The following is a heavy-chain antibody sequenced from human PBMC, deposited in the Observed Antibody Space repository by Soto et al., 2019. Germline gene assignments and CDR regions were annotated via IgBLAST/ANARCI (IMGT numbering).Heavy chain of an antibody. J-gene: IGHJ5*02. V-gene: IGHV3-30*18. CDR1: GFTFSSYG. D-gene: IGHD4-17*01. CDR3: AKDRLGRTKSTVGWFDP. CDR2: ISYDGSNK. Sequence: QVQLVESGGGVVQPGRSLRLSCAASGFTFSSYGMHWVRQAPGKGLEWVAVISYDGSNKYYADSVKGRFTISRDNSKNTLYLQMNSLRAEDTAVYYCAKDRLGRTKSTVGWFDPWGQGTLVTVSS.